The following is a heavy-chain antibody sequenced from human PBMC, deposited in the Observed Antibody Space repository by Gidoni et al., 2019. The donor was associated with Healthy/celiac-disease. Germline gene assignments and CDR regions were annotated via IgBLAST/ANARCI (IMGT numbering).Heavy chain of an antibody. CDR1: GYTFTSFG. CDR3: ARESVQGYYDSSGYYPDY. CDR2: ISAYNGNT. Sequence: QVQLVQSGAEVKKPGASVKVSCKASGYTFTSFGISWVRQAPGQGLEWMGWISAYNGNTNYAQKLQGRVTMTTDTSTSTAYMELRSLRSDDTAVYYCARESVQGYYDSSGYYPDYWGQGTLVTVSS. V-gene: IGHV1-18*01. D-gene: IGHD3-22*01. J-gene: IGHJ4*02.